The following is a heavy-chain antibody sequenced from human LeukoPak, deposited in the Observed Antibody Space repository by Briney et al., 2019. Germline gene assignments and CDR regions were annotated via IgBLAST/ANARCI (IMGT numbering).Heavy chain of an antibody. V-gene: IGHV4-34*01. J-gene: IGHJ4*02. CDR2: INHSGRT. CDR3: ARGRSSGWFGN. D-gene: IGHD6-19*01. CDR1: GGSFSGYY. Sequence: SETLSLTCAVYGGSFSGYYWIWIRQPPAKALEWSGEINHSGRTNYNPSLKSRVTISVDTSKNQFSLKLSSVTAADTAVYYCARGRSSGWFGNWGQGTLVTVSS.